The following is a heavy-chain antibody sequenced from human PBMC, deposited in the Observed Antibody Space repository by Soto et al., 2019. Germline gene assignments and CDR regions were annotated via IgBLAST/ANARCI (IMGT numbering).Heavy chain of an antibody. CDR3: ARSGMERGYSGYELDY. CDR2: ISAYNGNT. Sequence: ASVKVSCKASGYTFTSYGISWVRQAPGQGLEWMGWISAYNGNTNYAQKLQGRVTMTTDTSTSTAYMELRSLRSDDTAVYYCARSGMERGYSGYELDYWGQGTLVTVSS. CDR1: GYTFTSYG. V-gene: IGHV1-18*01. J-gene: IGHJ4*02. D-gene: IGHD5-12*01.